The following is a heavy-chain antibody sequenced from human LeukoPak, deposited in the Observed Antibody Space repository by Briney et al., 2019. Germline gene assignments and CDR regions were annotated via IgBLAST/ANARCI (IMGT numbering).Heavy chain of an antibody. CDR1: GFTFSSYG. J-gene: IGHJ6*03. CDR3: AKDAGYCSSTSCYTLWTDYYYYMDV. CDR2: IRYDGSNK. Sequence: PGGSLRLSCAASGFTFSSYGMRWVRQAPGKGLEWVAFIRYDGSNKYYADSVKGRFTISRDNSKNTLYLQMNSLRAEDTAVYYCAKDAGYCSSTSCYTLWTDYYYYMDVWGKGTTVTVSS. V-gene: IGHV3-30*02. D-gene: IGHD2-2*02.